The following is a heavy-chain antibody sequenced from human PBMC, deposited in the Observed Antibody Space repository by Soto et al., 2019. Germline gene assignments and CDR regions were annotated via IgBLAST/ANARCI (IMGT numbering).Heavy chain of an antibody. CDR2: ISSSSSYI. D-gene: IGHD3-9*01. CDR3: AGYYDILTGPYYFDY. J-gene: IGHJ4*02. Sequence: GKGLEWVSSISSSSSYIYYADSVKGRFTISRDNAKNSLYLQMNSLRAEDTAVYYCAGYYDILTGPYYFDYWGQGTLVSVSS. V-gene: IGHV3-21*01.